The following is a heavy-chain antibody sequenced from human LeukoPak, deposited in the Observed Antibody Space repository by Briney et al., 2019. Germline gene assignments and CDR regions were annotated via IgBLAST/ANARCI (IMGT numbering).Heavy chain of an antibody. D-gene: IGHD6-13*01. CDR3: ARGGYSRDFDY. CDR2: IYYSGST. CDR1: GGSISSGGYY. J-gene: IGHJ4*02. V-gene: IGHV4-31*03. Sequence: SETLSLTCTVSGGSISSGGYYWSWIRQHPGKGLEWIGYIYYSGSTYYNPSLKSRVTISVDTSKNQFSLKLSSVTAADTAVYYCARGGYSRDFDYWGQGTLVTVSS.